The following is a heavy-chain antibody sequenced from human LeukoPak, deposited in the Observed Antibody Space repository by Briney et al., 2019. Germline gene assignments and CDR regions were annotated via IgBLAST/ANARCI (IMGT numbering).Heavy chain of an antibody. V-gene: IGHV1-69*04. CDR2: IIPILGIA. CDR3: ASRSSNGAFDI. J-gene: IGHJ3*02. Sequence: GASVKVSCKASGGTFSSYAISWVRQAPGQGLEWMGRIIPILGIANYAQKFQGRVTITADKSTSTAYMELSSLRSEDTAVYYCASRSSNGAFDIWGQGTMVTVSS. CDR1: GGTFSSYA. D-gene: IGHD2-2*01.